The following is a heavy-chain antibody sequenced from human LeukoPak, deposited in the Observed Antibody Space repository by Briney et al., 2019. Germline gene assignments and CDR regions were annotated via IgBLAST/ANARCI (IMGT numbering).Heavy chain of an antibody. CDR1: GFTFSTYA. V-gene: IGHV3-23*01. CDR2: ISGSGAGK. Sequence: GGSLRLSCAASGFTFSTYAMSWVRQAPGKGLEWVSSISGSGAGKFYAAPVKGRFTTPRDNSKNTLYVQMNSLRAEDTAVYYSAKAAYGDYVGALDIWGQGTMVIVSS. D-gene: IGHD4-17*01. CDR3: AKAAYGDYVGALDI. J-gene: IGHJ3*02.